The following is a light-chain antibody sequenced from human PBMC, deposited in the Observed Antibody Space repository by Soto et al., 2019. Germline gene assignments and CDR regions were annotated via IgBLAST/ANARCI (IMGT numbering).Light chain of an antibody. J-gene: IGKJ1*01. Sequence: EIVLTQSPGTLSLSPGERATLSCRASQSVSSSYLAWYQQKPGQAPRLLIYGASSRATGIPDRFSGSGSGTDFTLPISRLEPEDVAVYYCQQYGSSPWTFGQGTQVESK. CDR2: GAS. CDR3: QQYGSSPWT. V-gene: IGKV3-20*01. CDR1: QSVSSSY.